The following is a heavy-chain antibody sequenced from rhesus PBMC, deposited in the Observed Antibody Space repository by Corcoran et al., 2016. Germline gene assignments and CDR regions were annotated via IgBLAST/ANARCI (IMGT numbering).Heavy chain of an antibody. D-gene: IGHD6-43*01. CDR3: ARRGSSSYGD. Sequence: QVQLQESGPGLVKPSETLSLTCAVSGGSISGGYDWSWIRQPPGKGLEWIGYIYGSSGRTNYNPSLKNRVTSSKDTSKNQFSLKLSSVTAADTAVYYCARRGSSSYGDWGQGVLVTVSS. J-gene: IGHJ4*01. CDR1: GGSISGGYD. CDR2: IYGSSGRT. V-gene: IGHV4-76*01.